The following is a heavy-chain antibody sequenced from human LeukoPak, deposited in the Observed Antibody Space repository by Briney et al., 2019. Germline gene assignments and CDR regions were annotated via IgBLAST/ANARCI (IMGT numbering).Heavy chain of an antibody. CDR3: ARGGGYSYGYVDY. CDR1: GYTFTSYD. CDR2: INPNSGGT. J-gene: IGHJ4*02. Sequence: ASVKVSCKASGYTFTSYDINWVRQATGQGLEWMGWINPNSGGTNYAQKFQGRVTMTRDTSISTAYMELSRLRSDDTAVYYCARGGGYSYGYVDYWGQGTLVTVSS. D-gene: IGHD5-18*01. V-gene: IGHV1-2*02.